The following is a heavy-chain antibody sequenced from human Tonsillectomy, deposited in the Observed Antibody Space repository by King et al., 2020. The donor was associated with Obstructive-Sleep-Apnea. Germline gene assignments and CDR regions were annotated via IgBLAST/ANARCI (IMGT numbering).Heavy chain of an antibody. J-gene: IGHJ4*02. CDR3: ARHTTDYDVLTGYSYHFDS. CDR1: VGSIISYY. Sequence: QLQESGPGLVKPSETLSLTCTVSVGSIISYYWSWIRQPPGKGLEWIGYIYYSGSTKYNPSLKNLVTISVDTSKNQFSLKLSSVTAADTAVYYCARHTTDYDVLTGYSYHFDSWGQGTLVTVSS. D-gene: IGHD3-9*01. V-gene: IGHV4-59*08. CDR2: IYYSGST.